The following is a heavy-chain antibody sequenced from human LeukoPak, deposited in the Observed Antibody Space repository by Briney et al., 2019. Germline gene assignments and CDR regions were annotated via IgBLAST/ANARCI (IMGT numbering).Heavy chain of an antibody. V-gene: IGHV3-23*01. CDR1: GFPLSSDA. D-gene: IGHD6-6*01. Sequence: RGSLRLSCAASGFPLSSDAMSWGRPAPRKRLEWVSGVSGSGGSTSYADPVKGRFTISRNNSNNTLYLQINSLRAEDTAGYYCAKDPYSSSSGVPYGMVVWGEGTTVTVSS. J-gene: IGHJ6*04. CDR3: AKDPYSSSSGVPYGMVV. CDR2: VSGSGGST.